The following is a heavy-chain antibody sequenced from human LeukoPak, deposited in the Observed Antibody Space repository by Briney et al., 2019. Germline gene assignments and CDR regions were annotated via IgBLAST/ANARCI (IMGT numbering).Heavy chain of an antibody. Sequence: GGSLRLSCAVSGFTFTGYEMNWVRQPPGKGLVWVSRIDGDGTGTDYADSVKGRFTVSRDNAKNTVYLQMNSLTAEDTSTYYCVRDNWGLDYWGQGTLVTVSS. CDR2: IDGDGTGT. V-gene: IGHV3-74*01. D-gene: IGHD7-27*01. J-gene: IGHJ4*02. CDR3: VRDNWGLDY. CDR1: GFTFTGYE.